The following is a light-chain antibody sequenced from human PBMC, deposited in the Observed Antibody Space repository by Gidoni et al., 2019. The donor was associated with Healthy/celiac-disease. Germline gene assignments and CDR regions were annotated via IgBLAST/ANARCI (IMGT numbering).Light chain of an antibody. CDR1: QSLLHRNGYNY. CDR2: LGS. J-gene: IGKJ3*01. V-gene: IGKV2-28*01. CDR3: MQALQTTFT. Sequence: DIVMTQSPLSLPVTPGEPASISCRSSQSLLHRNGYNYLDWYLQKPGQSPQLLIYLGSNRASGVPDRFGGSGSGTDFTLKISRVEAEDVGVYYCMQALQTTFTFGSGTKVDIK.